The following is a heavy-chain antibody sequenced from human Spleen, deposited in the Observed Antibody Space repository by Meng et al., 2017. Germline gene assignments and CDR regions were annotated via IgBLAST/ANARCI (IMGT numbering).Heavy chain of an antibody. Sequence: QVLFVQSGAEVKKPGASGKVSCKASGYTVTHNAIQLVRQAPGQRLEWLGWINIDNGNTQNSQKFQGRVTITRDTSASSAYMEVSSLRSEDTAVYYCARGLAAAAAGWFDPWGQGPLVTVSS. V-gene: IGHV1-3*04. CDR3: ARGLAAAAAGWFDP. CDR2: INIDNGNT. CDR1: GYTVTHNA. D-gene: IGHD6-13*01. J-gene: IGHJ5*02.